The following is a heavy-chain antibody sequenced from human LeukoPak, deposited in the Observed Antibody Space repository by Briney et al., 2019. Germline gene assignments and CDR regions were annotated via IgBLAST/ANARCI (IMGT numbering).Heavy chain of an antibody. Sequence: PSETPSLTCTVSGGSISSYYWSWIRQPPGKGLEWIGYIYYSGSTNYNPSLKSRVTISVDTSKNQFSLKLSSVTAADTAVYYCARDRGYCSSTSCYQWFDPWGQGTLVTVSS. CDR1: GGSISSYY. CDR3: ARDRGYCSSTSCYQWFDP. D-gene: IGHD2-2*01. V-gene: IGHV4-59*01. CDR2: IYYSGST. J-gene: IGHJ5*02.